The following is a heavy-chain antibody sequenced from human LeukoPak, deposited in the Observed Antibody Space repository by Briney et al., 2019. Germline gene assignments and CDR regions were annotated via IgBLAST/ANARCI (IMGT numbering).Heavy chain of an antibody. CDR1: GGSISSYY. CDR3: ARSGSDYYDSSGYYDY. Sequence: PSETLSLTCTVSGGSISSYYWSWIRQPAGKGLEWIGRIYTSGSTNYNPSLKSRVTMSVDTSKNQFSLKLSSVTAADTAVYYCARSGSDYYDSSGYYDYWGQGTLVTVSS. D-gene: IGHD3-22*01. V-gene: IGHV4-4*07. CDR2: IYTSGST. J-gene: IGHJ4*02.